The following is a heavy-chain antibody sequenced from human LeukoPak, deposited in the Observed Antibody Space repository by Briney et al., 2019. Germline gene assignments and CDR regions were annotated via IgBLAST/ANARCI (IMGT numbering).Heavy chain of an antibody. J-gene: IGHJ3*02. V-gene: IGHV3-23*01. CDR1: GFTFSSYG. CDR2: ISGSGERT. D-gene: IGHD5-12*01. Sequence: GSLRLSCAASGFTFSSYGMSWVRQAPGKGLEWVSAISGSGERTYYADSVKGRFTISRDNSKNTLYLQMNSLRAEDTAVYYCAREGGYDSAFDIWGQGTMVTVSS. CDR3: AREGGYDSAFDI.